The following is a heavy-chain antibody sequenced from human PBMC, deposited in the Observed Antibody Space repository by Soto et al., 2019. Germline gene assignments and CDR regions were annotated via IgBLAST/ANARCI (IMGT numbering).Heavy chain of an antibody. CDR1: GYTFTSYF. CDR3: ARDLPPSDY. J-gene: IGHJ4*02. Sequence: QVQLVQSGAEVKKPGASVKVSCKASGYTFTSYFISWVRQAPGQVLEWMGWISAYNGNTNYVQKLQGRVTMTTDTXXSTAXXERRSLRSDDTAVYYCARDLPPSDYWGQGTLVSVSS. V-gene: IGHV1-18*01. CDR2: ISAYNGNT.